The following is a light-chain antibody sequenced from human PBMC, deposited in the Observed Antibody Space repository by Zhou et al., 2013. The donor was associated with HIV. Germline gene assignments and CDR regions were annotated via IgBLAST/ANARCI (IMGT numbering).Light chain of an antibody. CDR2: SAS. J-gene: IGKJ2*01. Sequence: DIQMTQSPSSLSASVGDRVTITCRASQDISSYLAWYQQKPGKAPKLLLYSASRLESGVPSRFSGSGSGTDYTLTISSLQPEDFATYYCQQYYSTLYTFGQGTKLEIK. V-gene: IGKV1-NL1*01. CDR1: QDISSY. CDR3: QQYYSTLYT.